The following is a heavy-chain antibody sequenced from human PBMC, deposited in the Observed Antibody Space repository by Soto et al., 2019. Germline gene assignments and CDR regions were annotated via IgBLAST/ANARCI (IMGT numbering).Heavy chain of an antibody. CDR3: ARGAGRVAFDI. CDR1: GGTFTSYT. Sequence: QVQLVQSGAEVKKPGSSVKVSCKASGGTFTSYTISWVRQASGQGLEWMGRIIPILGIANYAQKFQGRVTITADKSTSTAYMGLSSLRSEDTAVYYCARGAGRVAFDIWGQGTVVTVSS. V-gene: IGHV1-69*02. J-gene: IGHJ3*02. D-gene: IGHD1-26*01. CDR2: IIPILGIA.